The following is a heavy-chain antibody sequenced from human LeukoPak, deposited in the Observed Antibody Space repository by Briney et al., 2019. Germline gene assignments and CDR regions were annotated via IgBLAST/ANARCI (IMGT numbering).Heavy chain of an antibody. J-gene: IGHJ4*02. CDR1: GYTFTSYG. D-gene: IGHD1-26*01. Sequence: ASVKVSCKASGYTFTSYGIIWVRQAPGQGLEWMGWISAYNGNTNYAQKLQGRVTMTTDTSTSTAYMELRSLRSDDTAVYYCAGVIIVGATSYYFNYWGQGTLVTVSS. V-gene: IGHV1-18*01. CDR2: ISAYNGNT. CDR3: AGVIIVGATSYYFNY.